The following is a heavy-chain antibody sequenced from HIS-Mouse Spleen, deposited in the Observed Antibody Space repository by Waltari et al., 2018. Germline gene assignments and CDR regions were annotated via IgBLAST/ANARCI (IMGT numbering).Heavy chain of an antibody. V-gene: IGHV4-39*07. CDR2: IYYSGSP. CDR1: GGSISSSSYY. J-gene: IGHJ2*01. Sequence: QLQLQESGPGLVKPSETLSLTCTVSGGSISSSSYYWGWIRQPPGKGLEWIGGIYYSGSPSSTPSLTSRVTISVDTSKNQFSLKLSAVTAADTAVYYCAREIPYSSSWYDWYFDLWGRGTLVTVSS. D-gene: IGHD6-13*01. CDR3: AREIPYSSSWYDWYFDL.